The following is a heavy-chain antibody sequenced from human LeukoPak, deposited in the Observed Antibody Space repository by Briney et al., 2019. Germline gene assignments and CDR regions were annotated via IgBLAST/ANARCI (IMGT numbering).Heavy chain of an antibody. D-gene: IGHD3-10*01. Sequence: PSETLSLTCAVYGGSFSGYYWSWIRQPPGKGLEWSGEINHSGSTNYNPSLKSRVTISVDTSKNQFSLKLSSVTAADTAVHYCARGGPTRRGAFDIWGQGTMVTVSS. J-gene: IGHJ3*02. CDR3: ARGGPTRRGAFDI. CDR1: GGSFSGYY. CDR2: INHSGST. V-gene: IGHV4-34*01.